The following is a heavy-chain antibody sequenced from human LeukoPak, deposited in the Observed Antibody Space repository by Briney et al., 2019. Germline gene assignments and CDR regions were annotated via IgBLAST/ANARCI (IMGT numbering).Heavy chain of an antibody. V-gene: IGHV3-48*04. CDR3: ASEEYPGYGMDV. CDR1: GFTFSSYA. Sequence: HPGGSLRLSCAASGFTFSSYAMHWVRQAPGKGLEWVSYISSSGSTIYYADSVKGRFTISRDNAKNSLYLQMNSLRAEDTAVYYCASEEYPGYGMDVWGQGTTVTVSS. J-gene: IGHJ6*02. D-gene: IGHD2-2*01. CDR2: ISSSGSTI.